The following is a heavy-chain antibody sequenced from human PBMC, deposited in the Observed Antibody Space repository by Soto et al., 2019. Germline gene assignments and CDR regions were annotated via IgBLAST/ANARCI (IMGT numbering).Heavy chain of an antibody. CDR2: TYYRSKWYN. CDR1: GDSVSSNSAA. Sequence: LSLTCAISGDSVSSNSAAWNWIRQSPSRGLEWLGRTYYRSKWYNDYAVSVKSRITINPDTSKNQFSLQLNSVTPEDTAVYYCARDRSSSSLTPPYFDYWGQGTLVTVSS. J-gene: IGHJ4*02. D-gene: IGHD6-6*01. V-gene: IGHV6-1*01. CDR3: ARDRSSSSLTPPYFDY.